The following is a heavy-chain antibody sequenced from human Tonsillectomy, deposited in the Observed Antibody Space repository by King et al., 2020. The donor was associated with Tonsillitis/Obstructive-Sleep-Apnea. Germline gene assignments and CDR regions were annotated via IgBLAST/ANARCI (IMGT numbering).Heavy chain of an antibody. CDR3: ARRLRSGGSYLIDY. V-gene: IGHV5-51*01. D-gene: IGHD2-15*01. CDR2: IYPGSSDT. J-gene: IGHJ4*02. Sequence: VQLVESGAEVKKPGESLKISCKGSGYSFTSYWIGWVRQMPGKGLEWMGIIYPGSSDTRYAPSFKGQVTISADKAISTAYLQWSSLKASDTAMYYCARRLRSGGSYLIDYWGQGTLVTVSS. CDR1: GYSFTSYW.